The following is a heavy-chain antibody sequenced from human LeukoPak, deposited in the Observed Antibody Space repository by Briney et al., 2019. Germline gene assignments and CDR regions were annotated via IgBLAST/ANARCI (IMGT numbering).Heavy chain of an antibody. CDR1: GGSISAYY. CDR3: ARLGGGDDYVWGSHYYYYGMDV. J-gene: IGHJ6*02. Sequence: SETLSLTCTVSGGSISAYYWTWIRQPPGKGLEWIGYIYYSGSTNYNPSLKSRLTISVDTSKNQFSLKLSSVTAADTAVYYCARLGGGDDYVWGSHYYYYGMDVWGQGTTVTVSS. V-gene: IGHV4-59*08. CDR2: IYYSGST. D-gene: IGHD3-16*01.